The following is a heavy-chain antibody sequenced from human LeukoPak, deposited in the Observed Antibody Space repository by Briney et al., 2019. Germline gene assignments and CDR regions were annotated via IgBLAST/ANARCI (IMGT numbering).Heavy chain of an antibody. Sequence: ASVKVSCKASGYTFTSYDINWVRQATGQGLEWMGWMNPNSGNTGYAQKFQGRVTMTRNTSISTAYMELSSLRSEDMAVYYCARTSAAYDSSGYYYLDVIDYWGQGTLVTVSS. J-gene: IGHJ4*02. V-gene: IGHV1-8*01. D-gene: IGHD3-22*01. CDR1: GYTFTSYD. CDR3: ARTSAAYDSSGYYYLDVIDY. CDR2: MNPNSGNT.